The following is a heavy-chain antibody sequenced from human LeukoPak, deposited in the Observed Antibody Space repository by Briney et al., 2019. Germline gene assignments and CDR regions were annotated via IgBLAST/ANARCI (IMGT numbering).Heavy chain of an antibody. CDR3: ARLSGGKMATIDY. J-gene: IGHJ4*02. V-gene: IGHV4-59*01. Sequence: TSETLSLTCTVSNGSISGYYWIWIRQPPGKGLEWIGYIYYSGSTNYNPSLKSRVTISVDTSKNQFSLNLSSVTAADTAIFYCARLSGGKMATIDYWGQGTLVTVSS. D-gene: IGHD5-24*01. CDR2: IYYSGST. CDR1: NGSISGYY.